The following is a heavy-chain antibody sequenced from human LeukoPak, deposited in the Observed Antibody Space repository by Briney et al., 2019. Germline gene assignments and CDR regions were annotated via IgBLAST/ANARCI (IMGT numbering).Heavy chain of an antibody. Sequence: SETLPSPCTVSGGSISSYYWSWIRQPAGKGLEWIGRIYTSGSTNYNPSLKSRVTISVDKSKNQFSLKLSSVTAADTAVYYCARTSAWNGAPSVWGQGTL. J-gene: IGHJ4*02. V-gene: IGHV4-4*07. CDR3: ARTSAWNGAPSV. CDR2: IYTSGST. D-gene: IGHD1-1*01. CDR1: GGSISSYY.